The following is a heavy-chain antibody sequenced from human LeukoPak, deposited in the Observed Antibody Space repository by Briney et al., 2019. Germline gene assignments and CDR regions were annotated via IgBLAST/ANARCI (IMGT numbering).Heavy chain of an antibody. Sequence: GGSLRLSSAASGFTFSSYWMQWGRQAPGKGLVWVSRIDGDGSSTNYADSVKGRFTISRDNAKNTLYLQMNSLRAEDTAVYYCARGSSGYFYYWGQGTLVTVSS. D-gene: IGHD5-12*01. CDR3: ARGSSGYFYY. J-gene: IGHJ4*02. CDR1: GFTFSSYW. CDR2: IDGDGSST. V-gene: IGHV3-74*01.